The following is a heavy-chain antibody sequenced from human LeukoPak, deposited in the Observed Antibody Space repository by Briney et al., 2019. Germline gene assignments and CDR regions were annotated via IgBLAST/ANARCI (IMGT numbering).Heavy chain of an antibody. Sequence: PGGSLRLSCAASGFTFSSYAMNWVRQAPGKGLEWVSTISGSGGSTYYADSVKGRFTISRDNSKNTLYLQMNSLRAEDTAVYYCAKDLGDCGGDCYYFDYWGQGTLVTVSS. CDR1: GFTFSSYA. CDR2: ISGSGGST. J-gene: IGHJ4*02. CDR3: AKDLGDCGGDCYYFDY. V-gene: IGHV3-23*01. D-gene: IGHD2-21*02.